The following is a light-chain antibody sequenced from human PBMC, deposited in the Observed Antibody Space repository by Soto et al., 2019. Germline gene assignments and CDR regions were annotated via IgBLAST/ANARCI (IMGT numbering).Light chain of an antibody. CDR2: GAS. J-gene: IGKJ1*01. CDR1: QSVSSSY. CDR3: QQYDTSSWT. V-gene: IGKV3-20*01. Sequence: SSQSVSSSYLAWYQQRPGQAPRLLIYGASSRATGIPDRFSGSRSGTDFTLTISRLEPEDFAVYFCQQYDTSSWTFGQGTKVDIK.